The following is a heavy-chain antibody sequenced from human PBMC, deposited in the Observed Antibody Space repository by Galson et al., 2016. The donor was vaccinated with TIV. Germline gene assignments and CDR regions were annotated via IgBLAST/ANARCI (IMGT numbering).Heavy chain of an antibody. CDR2: MDPDTGQT. J-gene: IGHJ5*02. CDR3: ARLAPWGGDCYFFAA. Sequence: SCEASGYNLTGYGRSSARQAPGQGLQWMGLMDPDTGQTADAPRFQGRVTMTRSTSLRTAYLELSSLRSQDTAVYYCARLAPWGGDCYFFAAWGQGPLVTVSS. V-gene: IGHV1-8*01. CDR1: GYNLTGYG. D-gene: IGHD2-21*01.